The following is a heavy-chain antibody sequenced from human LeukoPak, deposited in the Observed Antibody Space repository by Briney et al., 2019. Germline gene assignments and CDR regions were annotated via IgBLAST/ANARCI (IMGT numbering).Heavy chain of an antibody. CDR1: GFTFSSYE. D-gene: IGHD2-2*01. V-gene: IGHV3-48*03. J-gene: IGHJ6*04. CDR2: ISSSGSTI. Sequence: GGSLRLSCAASGFTFSSYEMNWVRQAPGKGLEWVSYISSSGSTIYYADSVKGRFTISRDNAKNSLYLQMNSLRAEDTAVYYCARDCSSTSCYGMVLDVWGKGTTVTVSS. CDR3: ARDCSSTSCYGMVLDV.